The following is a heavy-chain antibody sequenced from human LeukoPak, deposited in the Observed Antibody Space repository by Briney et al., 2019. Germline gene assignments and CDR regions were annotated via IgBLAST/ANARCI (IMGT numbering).Heavy chain of an antibody. Sequence: PSETLSLTCAVYGGSFSGYYWSWIRQTPGKGLEWIGEINHSGSTNYNPSLKSRVTISVDTSKNQFSLKLSSVTAADTAVYYCARGRRVPSIVVVTAIPDYWGQGTLVTVSS. J-gene: IGHJ4*02. D-gene: IGHD2-21*02. CDR3: ARGRRVPSIVVVTAIPDY. V-gene: IGHV4-34*01. CDR2: INHSGST. CDR1: GGSFSGYY.